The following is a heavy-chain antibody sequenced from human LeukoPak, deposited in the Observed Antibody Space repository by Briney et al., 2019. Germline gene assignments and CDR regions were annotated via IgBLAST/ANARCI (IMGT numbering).Heavy chain of an antibody. J-gene: IGHJ2*01. V-gene: IGHV3-21*01. Sequence: GGSLRLSCSASGFTFTTYGMNWVRQAPGKGLEWVSSITTGIGYTYYAASVKGRFTISRDNAKNSLYLEMNGLRVEDTAVYYCARGRYFDLWGRGTPVTVSS. CDR2: ITTGIGYT. CDR3: ARGRYFDL. CDR1: GFTFTTYG.